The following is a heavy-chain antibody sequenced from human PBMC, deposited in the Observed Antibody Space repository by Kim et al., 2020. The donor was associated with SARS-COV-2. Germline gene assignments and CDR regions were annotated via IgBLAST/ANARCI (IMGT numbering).Heavy chain of an antibody. Sequence: SVKVSCKASGFTFTSSAVQWVRQARGQRLEWIGWIVVGSGNTNYAQKFQERVTITRDMSTSTAYMELSSLRSEDTAVYYCAAPSPAYYDSLYYYYGMDVWGQGTTVTVSS. J-gene: IGHJ6*02. CDR2: IVVGSGNT. V-gene: IGHV1-58*01. CDR3: AAPSPAYYDSLYYYYGMDV. CDR1: GFTFTSSA. D-gene: IGHD3-3*01.